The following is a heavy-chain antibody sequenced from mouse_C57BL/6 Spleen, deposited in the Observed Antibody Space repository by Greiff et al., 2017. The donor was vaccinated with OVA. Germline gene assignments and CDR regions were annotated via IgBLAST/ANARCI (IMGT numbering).Heavy chain of an antibody. CDR1: GYTFTSYW. J-gene: IGHJ4*01. Sequence: VQLQQPGAELVRPGSSVKLSCKASGYTFTSYWMHWVKQRPIQGLEWIGNIDPSDSETHYNQKFKDKATLTVDKSSSTAYMQLSSLTSEDSAVYYCATSGPLYHAMDYWGQGTSVTVSS. CDR2: IDPSDSET. D-gene: IGHD1-3*01. V-gene: IGHV1-52*01. CDR3: ATSGPLYHAMDY.